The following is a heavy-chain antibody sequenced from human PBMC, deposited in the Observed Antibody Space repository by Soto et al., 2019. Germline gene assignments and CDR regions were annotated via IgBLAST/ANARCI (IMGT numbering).Heavy chain of an antibody. CDR1: GFTVSSYR. D-gene: IGHD6-13*01. V-gene: IGHV3-66*01. CDR2: IYSAGSA. CDR3: ARVQSSSYQYFDY. Sequence: PGGSLRLSCAASGFTVSSYRMSWVRQIPGKGLEWVSVIYSAGSADFADSVKGRFTMSRDNSKNTLYLQMSSLRAEDTAVYYCARVQSSSYQYFDYWDQGTLVTVSS. J-gene: IGHJ4*02.